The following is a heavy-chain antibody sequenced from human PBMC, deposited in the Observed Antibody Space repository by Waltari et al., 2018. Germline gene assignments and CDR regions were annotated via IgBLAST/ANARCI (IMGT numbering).Heavy chain of an antibody. J-gene: IGHJ4*02. CDR1: GSTASTNY. CDR3: ARDPSGSYPGDY. D-gene: IGHD1-26*01. CDR2: IYRGGST. Sequence: EVQLVESGGGLIPPGGSLRLSCAASGSTASTNYMTWVRQAPGKGLEWLSVIYRGGSTYYADSVKGRFTISRDNSKNTLYLQMNSLRAEDTAVYYCARDPSGSYPGDYWGQGTLVTVSS. V-gene: IGHV3-53*01.